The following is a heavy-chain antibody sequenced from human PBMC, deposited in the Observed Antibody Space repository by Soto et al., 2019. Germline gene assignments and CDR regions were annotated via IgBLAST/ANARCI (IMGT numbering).Heavy chain of an antibody. Sequence: EVQLLESGGGLVQPGESLRLSCAASGFTFSSYAMSWVRQAPGKGLEWVSVISGSDDSTYYAASVKGRFTISRDNSKNTLYLQMNSLRAEDTAVYYGAKRSSSSTFDYWGQGTLVTVSS. CDR1: GFTFSSYA. J-gene: IGHJ4*02. CDR3: AKRSSSSTFDY. D-gene: IGHD6-6*01. CDR2: ISGSDDST. V-gene: IGHV3-23*01.